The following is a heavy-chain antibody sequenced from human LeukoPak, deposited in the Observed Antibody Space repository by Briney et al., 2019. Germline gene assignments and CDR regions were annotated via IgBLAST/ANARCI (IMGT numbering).Heavy chain of an antibody. Sequence: GGSLRLSCAASGFTFSSYSMNWVRQAPGKGLEWVSYISSSSSTIYYADSVKGRFTISRDNAKNSLYLQMNSLRAEDTAVYYCAREEGYSGYDGYNWFDPWGQGTPVTVSS. D-gene: IGHD5-12*01. CDR1: GFTFSSYS. J-gene: IGHJ5*02. V-gene: IGHV3-48*04. CDR2: ISSSSSTI. CDR3: AREEGYSGYDGYNWFDP.